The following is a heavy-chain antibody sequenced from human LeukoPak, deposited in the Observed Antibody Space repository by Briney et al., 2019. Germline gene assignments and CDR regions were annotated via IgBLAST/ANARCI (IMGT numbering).Heavy chain of an antibody. CDR3: ARDRSQGYFDWLLSNTNAFDI. CDR1: GYIFTSYG. Sequence: GASVKVSCKASGYIFTSYGINWVRQAPGQGLEWMGWSSAYNGNTNYAQKLQGRGTMTTDTSTSTAYIDPRSLRSDDTAVYYCARDRSQGYFDWLLSNTNAFDIWGQGTMVTVSS. D-gene: IGHD3-9*01. CDR2: SSAYNGNT. V-gene: IGHV1-18*01. J-gene: IGHJ3*02.